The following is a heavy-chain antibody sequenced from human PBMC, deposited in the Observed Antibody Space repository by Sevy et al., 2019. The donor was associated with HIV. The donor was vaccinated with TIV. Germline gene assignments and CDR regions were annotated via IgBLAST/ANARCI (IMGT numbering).Heavy chain of an antibody. Sequence: GGSLRLSCAASGFTFISYTISWVRQAPGKGLEWVSAISSSGGSTYYADSVKGRFSISRDNSNKRVYLQMSSLRGEDTTVYYCAKEDLGGFDPWGQGTLVTVSS. D-gene: IGHD3-16*01. CDR3: AKEDLGGFDP. CDR1: GFTFISYT. V-gene: IGHV3-23*01. CDR2: ISSSGGST. J-gene: IGHJ5*02.